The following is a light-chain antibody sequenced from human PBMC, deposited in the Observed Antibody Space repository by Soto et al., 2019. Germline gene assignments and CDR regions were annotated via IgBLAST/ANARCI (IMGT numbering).Light chain of an antibody. CDR2: AAS. V-gene: IGKV3-20*01. J-gene: IGKJ1*01. CDR3: QQYGSSPAT. CDR1: QSVTSNY. Sequence: EIVLTQSPGTLSLSPGERATLSCRASQSVTSNYLAWYQQKPGQAPRLLIYAASRRAPGIPDRFSASGSGTDFTLTISGLEPEDFAVYYCQQYGSSPATFGRGTKVDIK.